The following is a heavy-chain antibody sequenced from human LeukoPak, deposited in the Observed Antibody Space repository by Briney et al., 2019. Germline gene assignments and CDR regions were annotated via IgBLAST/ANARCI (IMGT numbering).Heavy chain of an antibody. V-gene: IGHV3-7*01. CDR1: GFTFSSYL. Sequence: GGSLRLSCAASGFTFSSYLMSWVRQAPGKGLEWVANIKQDGSEKYYVDSVKGRFTISRDNAKNSLYLQMNSLRAEDTAVYYCARERRKTFDPWGQGTLVTVSS. CDR3: ARERRKTFDP. CDR2: IKQDGSEK. J-gene: IGHJ5*02.